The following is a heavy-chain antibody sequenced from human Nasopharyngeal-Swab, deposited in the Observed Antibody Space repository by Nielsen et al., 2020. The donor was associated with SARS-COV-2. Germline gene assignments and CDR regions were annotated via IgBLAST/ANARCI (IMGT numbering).Heavy chain of an antibody. Sequence: RQAPGKGLEWIGYISYRGSTYYNPSLKSRVTISVDTSKNQVSLNLSSVTAADTAAYYCARDYRGAGYYYYGMDVWGQGTTVTVSS. V-gene: IGHV4-31*02. J-gene: IGHJ6*02. CDR3: ARDYRGAGYYYYGMDV. D-gene: IGHD1-26*01. CDR2: ISYRGST.